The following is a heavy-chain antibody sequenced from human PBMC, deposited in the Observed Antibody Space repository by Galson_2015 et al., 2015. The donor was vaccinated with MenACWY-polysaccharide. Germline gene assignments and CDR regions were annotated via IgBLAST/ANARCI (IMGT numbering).Heavy chain of an antibody. CDR2: TYYRSKWNN. V-gene: IGHV6-1*01. Sequence: CAISGDSVSSDSAAWNWIRESPSRGLEWLGKTYYRSKWNNDYAVSVKSRITITPDTSYNQVSLQLLSVTPEDTGVYFCAREPKQLPSPYSYYFYMDIWGKGTTVTVSS. D-gene: IGHD5-24*01. CDR1: GDSVSSDSAA. CDR3: AREPKQLPSPYSYYFYMDI. J-gene: IGHJ6*03.